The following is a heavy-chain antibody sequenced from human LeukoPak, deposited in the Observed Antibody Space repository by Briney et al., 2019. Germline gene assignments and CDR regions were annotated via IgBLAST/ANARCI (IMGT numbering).Heavy chain of an antibody. CDR2: ISSSGDAI. CDR3: ARGVLYSNGWCMRGYFDY. CDR1: GFTFSSYA. V-gene: IGHV3-48*03. J-gene: IGHJ4*02. Sequence: GGSLRLSCAASGFTFSSYAMNWVRQAPGKGLEWVSYISSSGDAIYYADSVEGRFTISRDDAKNSLYLQMNSLRAEDTAVYYCARGVLYSNGWCMRGYFDYWGQGTLVTVSS. D-gene: IGHD6-19*01.